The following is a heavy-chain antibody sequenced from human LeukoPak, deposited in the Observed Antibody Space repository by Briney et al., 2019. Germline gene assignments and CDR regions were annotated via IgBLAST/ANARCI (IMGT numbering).Heavy chain of an antibody. CDR2: IIPGGGST. Sequence: ASVKVSCKASGYTFTRYYVSWVRQAPGQGLEWMGIIIPGGGSTSYAQKFQGRLTMTRDMSTSTVYMELSSLRSEDTAVYYCAREGYCSGGSCYSFDYWGQGTLVTVSS. J-gene: IGHJ4*02. D-gene: IGHD2-15*01. CDR3: AREGYCSGGSCYSFDY. V-gene: IGHV1-46*01. CDR1: GYTFTRYY.